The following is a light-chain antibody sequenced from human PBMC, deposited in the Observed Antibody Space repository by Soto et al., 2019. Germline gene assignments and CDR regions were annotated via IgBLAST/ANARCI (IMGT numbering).Light chain of an antibody. CDR3: QQYGGSPWT. CDR1: QSVSNSY. J-gene: IGKJ1*01. V-gene: IGKV3-20*01. CDR2: GAS. Sequence: EIVLTQSPVTLSLSPGERATLSCRASQSVSNSYLAWYQQKPGQAPRLLIYGASSRATGIPDRFSGSGSGTDFALTISRLEPEDFAVYHCQQYGGSPWTFGQGTKVEIK.